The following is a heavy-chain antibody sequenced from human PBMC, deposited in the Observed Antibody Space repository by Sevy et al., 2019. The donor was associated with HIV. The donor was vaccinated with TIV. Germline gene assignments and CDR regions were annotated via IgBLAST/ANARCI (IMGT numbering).Heavy chain of an antibody. D-gene: IGHD5-18*01. CDR3: ARDRGTAMVTHIFDN. CDR1: GFTFSSYS. CDR2: ISSSSSTI. J-gene: IGHJ4*02. Sequence: GGSLRLSCAASGFTFSSYSMNWVRQAPGKGLEWVSYISSSSSTIYYADSVKGRFTISRDNAKNSLYLQMNSLRDEDTAVYYCARDRGTAMVTHIFDNWGQGTLVTVSS. V-gene: IGHV3-48*02.